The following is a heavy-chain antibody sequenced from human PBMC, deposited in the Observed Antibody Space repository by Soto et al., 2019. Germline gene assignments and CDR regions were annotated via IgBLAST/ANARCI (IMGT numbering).Heavy chain of an antibody. D-gene: IGHD6-13*01. CDR2: VYRTGST. CDR1: GGSISTSNW. J-gene: IGHJ4*02. CDR3: ARARATIAAAAIFDC. V-gene: IGHV4-4*02. Sequence: SETLSLTCAVSGGSISTSNWWSWVRQPPGKGLEWIGEVYRTGSTNYNPSLESRLTISVDKSKNQFSLKLTSVTASDTAVYYCARARATIAAAAIFDCWGQGTLVTVSS.